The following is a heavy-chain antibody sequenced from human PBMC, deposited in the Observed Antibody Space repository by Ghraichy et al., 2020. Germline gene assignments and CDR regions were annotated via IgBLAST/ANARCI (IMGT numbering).Heavy chain of an antibody. Sequence: SETRSLTCTVSGGSISSYYWSWIRQPPGKGLEWIGYIYYSGSTNYNPSLKSRVTISVDTSKNQFSLKLSSVTAADTAVYYCARGQVGATRFDYWGQGTLVTVSS. V-gene: IGHV4-59*01. J-gene: IGHJ4*02. D-gene: IGHD1-26*01. CDR3: ARGQVGATRFDY. CDR2: IYYSGST. CDR1: GGSISSYY.